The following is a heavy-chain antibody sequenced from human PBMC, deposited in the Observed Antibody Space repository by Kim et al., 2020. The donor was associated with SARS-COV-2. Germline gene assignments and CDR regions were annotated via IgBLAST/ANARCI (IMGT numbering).Heavy chain of an antibody. Sequence: KSRVTISVDTSKNPFSLKLSSVTAADTAVYYCARAALGYCSSTSCFGFDYWGQGTLVTVSS. CDR3: ARAALGYCSSTSCFGFDY. V-gene: IGHV4-59*01. D-gene: IGHD2-2*01. J-gene: IGHJ4*02.